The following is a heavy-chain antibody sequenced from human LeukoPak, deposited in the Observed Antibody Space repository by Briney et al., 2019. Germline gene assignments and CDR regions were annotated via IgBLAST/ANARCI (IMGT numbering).Heavy chain of an antibody. CDR2: IYHSGST. CDR3: ARHRYDYVWGSPSVRGVSEVNWFDP. J-gene: IGHJ5*02. Sequence: MTSETLSLTCTVSGYSISSGYYWGWIRQPPGKGLEWIGSIYHSGSTYYNPSLKSRVTISVDTSKNQFSLKLSSVTAADTAVYYCARHRYDYVWGSPSVRGVSEVNWFDPWGQGTLVTVSS. CDR1: GYSISSGYY. V-gene: IGHV4-38-2*02. D-gene: IGHD3-16*01.